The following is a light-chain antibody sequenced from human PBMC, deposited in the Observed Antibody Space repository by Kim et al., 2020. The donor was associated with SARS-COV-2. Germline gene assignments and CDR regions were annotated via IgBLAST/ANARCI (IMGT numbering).Light chain of an antibody. CDR2: KAS. J-gene: IGKJ2*01. CDR1: QSISSW. V-gene: IGKV1-5*03. Sequence: DIQMTQSPSTLSASVGDRVTITCRASQSISSWLAWYQQKPGKAPKLLIYKASSLESGVPSRFSGSGSGTEFTLTISSLQPDDFATYYCQQYNSYDPYTFGQGTKLEI. CDR3: QQYNSYDPYT.